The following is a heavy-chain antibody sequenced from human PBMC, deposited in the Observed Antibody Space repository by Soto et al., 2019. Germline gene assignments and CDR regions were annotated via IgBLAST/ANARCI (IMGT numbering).Heavy chain of an antibody. V-gene: IGHV3-23*01. CDR3: AKGGVLRFLEWLWNDAFDI. CDR2: ISGSGGST. J-gene: IGHJ3*02. CDR1: GFTFTSYA. D-gene: IGHD3-3*01. Sequence: PAGSLRLSCAASGFTFTSYAMSWVRQAPGKGLEWVSAISGSGGSTYYADSVKGRFTISRDNSKNTLYLQMNSLRAEDTAVYYCAKGGVLRFLEWLWNDAFDIWGQGTMVTVSS.